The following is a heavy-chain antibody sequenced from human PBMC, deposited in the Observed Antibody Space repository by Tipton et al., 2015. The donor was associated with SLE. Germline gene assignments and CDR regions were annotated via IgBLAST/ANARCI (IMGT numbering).Heavy chain of an antibody. CDR3: TTVQQLPLRDY. CDR2: INSKTGGGTT. Sequence: SLRLSCAASGFTFSSAYMSWGRQAPARRLEWVGGINSKTGGGTTDYAAPVKGRFTISRDDSKNTLYLQMNSLKTEDTAVYYCTTVQQLPLRDYWGQGTLVTVSS. V-gene: IGHV3-15*01. CDR1: GFTFSSAY. J-gene: IGHJ4*02. D-gene: IGHD6-13*01.